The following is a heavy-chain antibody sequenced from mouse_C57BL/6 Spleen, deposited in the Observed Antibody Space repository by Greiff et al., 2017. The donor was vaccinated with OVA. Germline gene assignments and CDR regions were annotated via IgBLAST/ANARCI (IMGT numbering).Heavy chain of an antibody. CDR1: GYTFTSYW. D-gene: IGHD2-4*01. CDR3: ARSGIYYDYEAWFAY. V-gene: IGHV1-55*01. J-gene: IGHJ3*01. CDR2: IYPGSGST. Sequence: QVQLQQSGPELVKPGASVKMSCKASGYTFTSYWITWVKQRPGQGLEWIGDIYPGSGSTNYNEKFKSKATLTVDTSSSTAYMQLSSLTSEDSAVYYCARSGIYYDYEAWFAYWGQGTLVTVSA.